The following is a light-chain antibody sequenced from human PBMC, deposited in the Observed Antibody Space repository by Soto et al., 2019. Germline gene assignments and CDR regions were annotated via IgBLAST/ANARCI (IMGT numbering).Light chain of an antibody. CDR1: QNISVW. J-gene: IGKJ2*01. CDR3: QQYDRSSPT. Sequence: DIQMTQSPSTLSASVGDGVTITCRASQNISVWLAWYQQRPGKAPKFLIYDASSLETGVPSRFSGSGSGTEFTLSSRSLQPDDFATDYCQQYDRSSPTFGQGTKLEIK. V-gene: IGKV1-5*01. CDR2: DAS.